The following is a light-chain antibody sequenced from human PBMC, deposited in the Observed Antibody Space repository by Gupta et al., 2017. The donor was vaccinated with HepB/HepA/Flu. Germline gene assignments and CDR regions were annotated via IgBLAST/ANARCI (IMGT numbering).Light chain of an antibody. Sequence: QSVLTQPPSVSGAPGQRVTISCTGSSSNIGAGYDVPWYQQLPGTAPKLLIYGNSNRPSGVPDRFSGSKSGTSASLAITGLQAEDEADYYCQSYDSILSGSVFGGGTKLTVL. CDR2: GNS. CDR1: SSNIGAGYD. V-gene: IGLV1-40*01. CDR3: QSYDSILSGSV. J-gene: IGLJ3*02.